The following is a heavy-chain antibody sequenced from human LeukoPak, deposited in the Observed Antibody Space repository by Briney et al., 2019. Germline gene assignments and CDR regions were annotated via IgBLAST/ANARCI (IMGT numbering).Heavy chain of an antibody. CDR1: GFTFSSYS. Sequence: GGSLRLSCAASGFTFSSYSMNWVRQAPGKGLEWVAFIRYDGSNKYYADSVKGRFTISRDNSKNTLYLQMNSLRAEDTAVYYCAKAERYYFDYWGQGTLVTVSS. CDR3: AKAERYYFDY. V-gene: IGHV3-30*02. J-gene: IGHJ4*02. CDR2: IRYDGSNK.